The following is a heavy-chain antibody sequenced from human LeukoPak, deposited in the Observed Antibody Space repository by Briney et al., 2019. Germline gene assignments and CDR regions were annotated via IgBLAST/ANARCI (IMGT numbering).Heavy chain of an antibody. CDR3: AKSEVVVAAPPSPFDY. J-gene: IGHJ4*02. V-gene: IGHV3-23*01. CDR2: VTGSGGNT. CDR1: GFTFSAYR. Sequence: QTGGSLRLSCAASGFTFSAYRMNWVRQAPGKGLEWVSSVTGSGGNTYYADSVKGRFTISRDNSKNTLYLQMNSLRAEDTAVYYCAKSEVVVAAPPSPFDYWGQGTLVTVSS. D-gene: IGHD2-15*01.